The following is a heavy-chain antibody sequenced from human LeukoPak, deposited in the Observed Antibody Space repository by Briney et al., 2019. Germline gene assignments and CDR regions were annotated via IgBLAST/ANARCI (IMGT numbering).Heavy chain of an antibody. J-gene: IGHJ4*02. D-gene: IGHD3-22*01. CDR3: AKVLTYYYDSSGYEDPFDY. CDR2: ISYDGSNK. Sequence: PGGSLRLSCAASGFTFTSYTIHWVRQAPGKGLEWVAVISYDGSNKYYADSVKGRFTISRDNSKNTLYLQMNSLRAEDTAVYYCAKVLTYYYDSSGYEDPFDYWGQGTLVTVSS. CDR1: GFTFTSYT. V-gene: IGHV3-30*04.